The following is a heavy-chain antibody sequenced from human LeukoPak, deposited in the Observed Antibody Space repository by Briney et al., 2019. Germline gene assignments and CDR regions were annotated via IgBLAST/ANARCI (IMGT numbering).Heavy chain of an antibody. V-gene: IGHV4-4*07. CDR1: GGSISSYC. CDR2: IYTSGST. D-gene: IGHD3-10*01. CDR3: ARELSWFGELEVNFDY. Sequence: SETLSLTCTVSGGSISSYCWSWIRQPAGKGLEWIGRIYTSGSTNYNPSLKSRVTMSVDTSKNQFSLKLSSVTAADTAVYYCARELSWFGELEVNFDYWGQGTLVTVS. J-gene: IGHJ4*02.